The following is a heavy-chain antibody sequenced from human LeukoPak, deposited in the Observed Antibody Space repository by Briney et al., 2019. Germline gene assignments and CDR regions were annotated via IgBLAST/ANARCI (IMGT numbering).Heavy chain of an antibody. CDR3: AKSVARRGWFDP. CDR1: GFTFSSYA. CDR2: ISGSGGST. V-gene: IGHV3-23*01. D-gene: IGHD6-19*01. Sequence: PAGGSLRLSCAASGFTFSSYAMSWVRQAPGKGLEWVSAISGSGGSTYYADSVKGRFTISRDNSKNTLYLQMNSLRAEDTAVYYCAKSVARRGWFDPWGQGTLVTVSS. J-gene: IGHJ5*02.